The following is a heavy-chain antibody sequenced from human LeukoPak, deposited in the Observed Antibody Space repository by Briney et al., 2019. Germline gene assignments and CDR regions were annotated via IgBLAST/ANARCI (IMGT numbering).Heavy chain of an antibody. CDR3: ARDGGDPDY. D-gene: IGHD2-21*01. J-gene: IGHJ4*02. V-gene: IGHV1-18*01. CDR1: GYTLTSYG. Sequence: AAVKVSCKDSGYTLTSYGLSWVREGPGEGREWMGWISAYNGDTNYAQKLQGRVTMTTDTSTSAAYMELRSLRSDDTAVYYCARDGGDPDYWGQGTLVTVSP. CDR2: ISAYNGDT.